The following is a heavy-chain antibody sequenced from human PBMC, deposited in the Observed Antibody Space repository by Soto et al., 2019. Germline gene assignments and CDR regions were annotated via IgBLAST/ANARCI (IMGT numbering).Heavy chain of an antibody. Sequence: GASVKVSCKASGYTFIKYGIAWVRQAPGQGLEWMGWISPYDDKTIYAQTFQGRVTMTTDTSTRTVYLDLRSLKSDDTAVYYCARGGYYDNTWGKLSHYGLDVWGHGTSVIV. J-gene: IGHJ6*02. D-gene: IGHD3-16*01. CDR1: GYTFIKYG. CDR3: ARGGYYDNTWGKLSHYGLDV. V-gene: IGHV1-18*01. CDR2: ISPYDDKT.